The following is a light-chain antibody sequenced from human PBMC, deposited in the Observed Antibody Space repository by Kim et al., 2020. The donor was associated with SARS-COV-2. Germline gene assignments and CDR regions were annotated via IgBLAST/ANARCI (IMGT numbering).Light chain of an antibody. CDR2: GKN. CDR1: SLRRYY. J-gene: IGLJ3*02. CDR3: KSRDSSGNYLM. Sequence: ALGQTVRITCQGDSLRRYYASWYQQKPGQAPVRVIYGKNNRPSGIPDRFSGSSSGNTASLTITGAQAEDEADYYCKSRDSSGNYLMFGGGTQLTVL. V-gene: IGLV3-19*01.